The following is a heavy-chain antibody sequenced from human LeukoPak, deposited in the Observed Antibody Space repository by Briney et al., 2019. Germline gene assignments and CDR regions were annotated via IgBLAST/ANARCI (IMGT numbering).Heavy chain of an antibody. V-gene: IGHV4-59*12. CDR2: IYYSGST. J-gene: IGHJ4*02. Sequence: SETLSLTCTVSGGSISSYYWSWIRQPPGKGLEWIGYIYYSGSTNYNPSLKSRVTISVDTSKNQFSLKLSSVTAADTAVYYCAREPPGGDYFDYWGQGTLVTVSS. CDR1: GGSISSYY. CDR3: AREPPGGDYFDY. D-gene: IGHD1-14*01.